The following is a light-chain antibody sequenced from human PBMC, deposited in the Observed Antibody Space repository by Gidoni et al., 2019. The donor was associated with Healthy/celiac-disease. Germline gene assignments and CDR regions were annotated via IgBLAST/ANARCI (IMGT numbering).Light chain of an antibody. CDR1: QSVSSN. Sequence: DTVFTQSPATLSVSPGERATLSCRASQSVSSNLAWYQQKPGQAPRLLIYGASTRATGIPARFSGSGSGTEFTLTISSLQSEDFAVYYCQQYNNWPPITFGQGTRLEIK. J-gene: IGKJ5*01. V-gene: IGKV3-15*01. CDR3: QQYNNWPPIT. CDR2: GAS.